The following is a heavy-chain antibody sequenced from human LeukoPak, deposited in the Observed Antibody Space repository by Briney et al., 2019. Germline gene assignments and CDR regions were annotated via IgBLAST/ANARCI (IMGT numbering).Heavy chain of an antibody. V-gene: IGHV1-69*04. D-gene: IGHD2-2*01. J-gene: IGHJ5*02. CDR1: GGTFSSYA. CDR2: IIPILGIA. Sequence: GASVKVSCKASGGTFSSYAISWVRQAPGQGLEWMGRIIPILGIANYAQKFQGRVTITADKSTSTAYMELSSLRSEDTAVYYCATEFIVVVPAAESTNWFDPWGQGTLVTVSS. CDR3: ATEFIVVVPAAESTNWFDP.